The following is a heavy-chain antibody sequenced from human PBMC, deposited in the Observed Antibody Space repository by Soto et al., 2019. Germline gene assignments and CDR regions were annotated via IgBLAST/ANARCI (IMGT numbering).Heavy chain of an antibody. V-gene: IGHV3-30*18. CDR2: VSYDGSRE. J-gene: IGHJ4*02. CDR1: GFTLSNQG. D-gene: IGHD2-15*01. CDR3: AKAASGSGDFYY. Sequence: QVQLVESGGGVVQPGRSLRLSCAASGFTLSNQGMHWVRQAPGKGLEWVAVVSYDGSREYYAVSVKGRFTISRDNSVNMLYLQMNSLSVEDTAVYYCAKAASGSGDFYYWGQGTLVTVSS.